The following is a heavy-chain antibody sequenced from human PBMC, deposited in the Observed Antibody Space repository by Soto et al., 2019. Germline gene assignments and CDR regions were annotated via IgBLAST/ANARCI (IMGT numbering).Heavy chain of an antibody. CDR1: GYSFITYG. J-gene: IGHJ1*01. V-gene: IGHV1-18*01. CDR2: ISTYNGNT. CDR3: ARDESDSLNDSGYFQH. D-gene: IGHD3-9*01. Sequence: ASVKVSCKASGYSFITYGISWVRQAPGQGLEWMGWISTYNGNTKYAQKLQGRVTMTTDTSTSTAYMELRSLRSADTAVYFCARDESDSLNDSGYFQHWGQGTLVTVSS.